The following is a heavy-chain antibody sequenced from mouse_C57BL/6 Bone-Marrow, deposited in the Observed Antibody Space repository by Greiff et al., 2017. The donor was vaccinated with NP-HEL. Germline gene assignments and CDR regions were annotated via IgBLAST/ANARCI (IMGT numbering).Heavy chain of an antibody. CDR3: ARRDYSNYAPYYAMDY. D-gene: IGHD2-5*01. J-gene: IGHJ4*01. Sequence: QVQLKESGAELARPGASVKLSCKASGYTFTSYGISWVKQRTGQGLEWIGEIYPRSGNTYYNEKFKGKATLTADKSSSTAYMELRSLTSEDSAVYFCARRDYSNYAPYYAMDYWGQGTSVTVSS. V-gene: IGHV1-81*01. CDR2: IYPRSGNT. CDR1: GYTFTSYG.